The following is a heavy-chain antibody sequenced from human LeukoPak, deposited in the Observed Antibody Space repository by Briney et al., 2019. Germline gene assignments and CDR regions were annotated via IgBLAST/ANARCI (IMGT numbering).Heavy chain of an antibody. V-gene: IGHV3-23*01. CDR3: AKEPYDRSRSHH. J-gene: IGHJ5*02. CDR2: ISGSGGST. CDR1: GFTFSTYA. D-gene: IGHD3-22*01. Sequence: GGSLRLSCAASGFTFSTYAMSWVRQAPGKGLEWVSSISGSGGSTYYADSVKGRFTISRDNSKNALYLQMNSLRAEDTAVYYCAKEPYDRSRSHHWGQGTLVTVSS.